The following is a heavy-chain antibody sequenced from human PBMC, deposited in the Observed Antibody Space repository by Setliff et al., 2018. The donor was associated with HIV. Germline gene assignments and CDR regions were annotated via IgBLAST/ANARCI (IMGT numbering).Heavy chain of an antibody. Sequence: PGGSLRLSCAASGFTFSKFWMSWVRQAPGKGLEWLSYISSSGTTTYYADSVKGRFTISRDNAKNSVLLQMNSLRVEDTAVYFCAAQGVLWGQGTQVTVSS. V-gene: IGHV3-11*04. CDR1: GFTFSKFW. CDR2: ISSSGTTT. J-gene: IGHJ4*02. CDR3: AAQGVL.